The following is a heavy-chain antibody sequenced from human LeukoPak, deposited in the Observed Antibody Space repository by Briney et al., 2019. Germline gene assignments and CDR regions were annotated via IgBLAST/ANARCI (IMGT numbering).Heavy chain of an antibody. Sequence: ASVKVSCKASGYTFTGYYIHWVRQAPGQGLEWMGWINPNSGGTNYAQKFQGRVTMTRDTSISTAYMELSRLRSDDTAVYYCASTRAAAGNYYYYYMDVWGKGTTVTVSS. D-gene: IGHD6-13*01. CDR1: GYTFTGYY. V-gene: IGHV1-2*02. CDR2: INPNSGGT. CDR3: ASTRAAAGNYYYYYMDV. J-gene: IGHJ6*03.